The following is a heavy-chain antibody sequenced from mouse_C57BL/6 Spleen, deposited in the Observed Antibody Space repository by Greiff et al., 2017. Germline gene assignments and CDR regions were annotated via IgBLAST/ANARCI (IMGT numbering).Heavy chain of an antibody. D-gene: IGHD6-1*01. V-gene: IGHV5-6*01. J-gene: IGHJ4*01. CDR3: ARQRSNRGAMDY. CDR1: GFTFSSYG. Sequence: EVKLMESGGDLVKPGGSLKLSCAASGFTFSSYGMSWVRQTPDKRLEWVATISSGGSYTYYPDSVKGRFTISRDNAKNTLYLQMSSLKSEDTAMXYCARQRSNRGAMDYWGQGTSVTVSS. CDR2: ISSGGSYT.